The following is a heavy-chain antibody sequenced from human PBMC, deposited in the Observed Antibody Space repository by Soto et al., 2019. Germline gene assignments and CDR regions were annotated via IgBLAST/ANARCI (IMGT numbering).Heavy chain of an antibody. CDR3: ARGLYNWNYFDY. CDR2: IYYSGST. V-gene: IGHV4-31*11. Sequence: SETLSLTCAVSGGSISSGGYYWSWIRQHPGKGLEWIGYIYYSGSTHYNPSLKSRVTISVDTSKNQFSLKLSSVTAADTAVYYCARGLYNWNYFDYWGQGTLVTVSS. D-gene: IGHD1-20*01. CDR1: GGSISSGGYY. J-gene: IGHJ4*02.